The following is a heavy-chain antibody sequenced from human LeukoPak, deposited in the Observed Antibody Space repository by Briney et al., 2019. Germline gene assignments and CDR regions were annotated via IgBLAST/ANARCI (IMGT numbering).Heavy chain of an antibody. J-gene: IGHJ4*02. CDR3: ARDRGPYYYDSSGYLEPGDY. V-gene: IGHV1-69*01. CDR2: IIPIFGTA. Sequence: GASVKVSCKASGGTFSSYAISWVRQAPGQGLEWMGGIIPIFGTANYAQKFQGRVTITADESTSTAYMELSSLRSEDTAVYYCARDRGPYYYDSSGYLEPGDYWGQGTLVTVSS. D-gene: IGHD3-22*01. CDR1: GGTFSSYA.